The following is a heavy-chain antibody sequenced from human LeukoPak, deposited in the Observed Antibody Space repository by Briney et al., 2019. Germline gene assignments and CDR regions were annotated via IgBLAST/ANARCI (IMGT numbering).Heavy chain of an antibody. CDR2: INHSGST. J-gene: IGHJ4*02. CDR3: ARGPRAARSTDY. Sequence: SETLSLTCAVYGGSFSGYYWSWIRQPPGKGLEWVGEINHSGSTNYNPSLKSRVTISVDTSKNQFSLKLSSVTAADTAVYYCARGPRAARSTDYWGQGTLVTVSS. D-gene: IGHD6-6*01. CDR1: GGSFSGYY. V-gene: IGHV4-34*01.